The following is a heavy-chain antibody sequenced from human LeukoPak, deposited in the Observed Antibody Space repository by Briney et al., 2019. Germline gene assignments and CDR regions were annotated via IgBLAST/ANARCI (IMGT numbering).Heavy chain of an antibody. J-gene: IGHJ6*03. CDR1: VYTFTGSY. CDR3: ARVGAAGPHYYYCYMDV. Sequence: ASVKVSCKASVYTFTGSYMDWVRQAPGQGLEWMGWINPNRGVTNYAQKFPGTVSMTRDTSISTAYMELSRLRSDATAVYFCARVGAAGPHYYYCYMDVWGKGTTVTVSS. D-gene: IGHD6-13*01. V-gene: IGHV1-2*02. CDR2: INPNRGVT.